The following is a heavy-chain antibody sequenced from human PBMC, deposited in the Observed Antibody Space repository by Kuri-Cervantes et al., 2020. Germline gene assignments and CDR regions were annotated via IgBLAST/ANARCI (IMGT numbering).Heavy chain of an antibody. D-gene: IGHD3-22*01. CDR1: GFTFSSYA. Sequence: GGSLRLSCAASGFTFSSYAMHWVRQAPGKGLEWVAVISYDGSNKYYADSVKGRFTISRDNSKNTLYLQMNSLRAEDTAMYYCAKSSSYYYDSSGYLVYWGQGTLVTVSS. CDR3: AKSSSYYYDSSGYLVY. V-gene: IGHV3-30-3*02. CDR2: ISYDGSNK. J-gene: IGHJ4*02.